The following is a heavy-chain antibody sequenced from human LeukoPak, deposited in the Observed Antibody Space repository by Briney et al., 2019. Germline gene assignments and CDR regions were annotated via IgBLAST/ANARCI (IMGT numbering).Heavy chain of an antibody. J-gene: IGHJ4*02. V-gene: IGHV4-59*01. CDR1: GGSISSYY. Sequence: SETLSLTCTVSGGSISSYYWSWIRQPPGKGLELIGYIYYSGSTNYNPSLKSRVTISVDTSKNQFSLKLSSVTAADTAVYYCARWANPPHPGIDYWGQGTLVTVSS. CDR3: ARWANPPHPGIDY. CDR2: IYYSGST.